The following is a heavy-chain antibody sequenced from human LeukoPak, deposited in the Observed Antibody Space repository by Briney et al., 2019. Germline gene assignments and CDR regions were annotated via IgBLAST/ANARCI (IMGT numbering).Heavy chain of an antibody. CDR2: IWYDGSNK. CDR1: GFTFSSYG. Sequence: PGGSLRLSCAASGFTFSSYGMHWVRQAPGKGLEWVAVIWYDGSNKYYADSVKGRFTISRDNSKNTLYLQMNSLRAEDTAMYYCAKGVGEYYYDSSIGHFDYWGQGTLVTVSS. D-gene: IGHD3-22*01. V-gene: IGHV3-33*06. J-gene: IGHJ4*02. CDR3: AKGVGEYYYDSSIGHFDY.